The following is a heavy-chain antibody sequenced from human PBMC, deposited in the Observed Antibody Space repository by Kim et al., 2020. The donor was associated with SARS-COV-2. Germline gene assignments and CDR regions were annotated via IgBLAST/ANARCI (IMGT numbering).Heavy chain of an antibody. J-gene: IGHJ5*02. CDR1: GFTVSSNY. CDR3: ATSRVGYNWRDP. V-gene: IGHV3-53*01. D-gene: IGHD3-10*01. CDR2: IYTGGST. Sequence: GGSLRLSCAASGFTVSSNYMTWVRQAPGKGLEWLSVIYTGGSTYYADSVKGRFTISRDNSKNTLYLQMNSLGDEDTAIYYCATSRVGYNWRDPWGQGTLV.